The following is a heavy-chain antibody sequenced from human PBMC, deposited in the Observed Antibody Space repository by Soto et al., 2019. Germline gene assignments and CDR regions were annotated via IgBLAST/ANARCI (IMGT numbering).Heavy chain of an antibody. J-gene: IGHJ6*02. Sequence: SVKVSFKASGGTFSSYAISWVRQAPAQGLEWMGGIIPIFGTAHYAQKFQGRVTITADESTSTAYVELNSLRSEDTAVYYCARDNYEWFGALSDYGMDVWGQGTTVTVSS. CDR1: GGTFSSYA. CDR2: IIPIFGTA. D-gene: IGHD3-10*01. V-gene: IGHV1-69*13. CDR3: ARDNYEWFGALSDYGMDV.